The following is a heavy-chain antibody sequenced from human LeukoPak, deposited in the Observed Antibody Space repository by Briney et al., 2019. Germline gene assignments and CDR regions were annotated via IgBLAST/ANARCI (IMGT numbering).Heavy chain of an antibody. V-gene: IGHV3-30-3*01. Sequence: PGGSLRLSCAASGFTFSSYAMHWVRQAPGKGLEWVAVISYDGSNKYYADSVKGRFTISRDNSKNTLYLQMNSLRAEDTAVYYCARPYSSSWSYYYYMDVWGKGTTVTVSS. CDR2: ISYDGSNK. D-gene: IGHD6-13*01. J-gene: IGHJ6*03. CDR1: GFTFSSYA. CDR3: ARPYSSSWSYYYYMDV.